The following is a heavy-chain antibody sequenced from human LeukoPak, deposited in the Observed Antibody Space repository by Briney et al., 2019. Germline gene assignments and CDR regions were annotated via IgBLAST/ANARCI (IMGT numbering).Heavy chain of an antibody. CDR3: AKEGYSGYEH. CDR2: ISWNSGSI. Sequence: GGSLRLSCAASGFTFDDYAMHWVRQAPGKGLEWVSGISWNSGSIGYADSVKGRFTISRDNAKNSLYLRMNSLRAEDMALYYCAKEGYSGYEHWGQGTLVTVSS. D-gene: IGHD5-12*01. J-gene: IGHJ1*01. V-gene: IGHV3-9*03. CDR1: GFTFDDYA.